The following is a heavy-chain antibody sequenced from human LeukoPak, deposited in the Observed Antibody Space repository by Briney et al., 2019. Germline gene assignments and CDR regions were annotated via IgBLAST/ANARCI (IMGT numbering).Heavy chain of an antibody. CDR1: GFTFSSYT. Sequence: PGGSLRLSCTASGFTFSSYTMSWVRQAPGKGLKWVSTISTGGGNTYYADSVKGRFTVSRDDSKNTLYLQMNSLRAEVTAVYYCAKDGGLWVSAHWGDSWGRGTLVTVSS. CDR3: AKDGGLWVSAHWGDS. V-gene: IGHV3-23*01. J-gene: IGHJ4*02. CDR2: ISTGGGNT. D-gene: IGHD7-27*01.